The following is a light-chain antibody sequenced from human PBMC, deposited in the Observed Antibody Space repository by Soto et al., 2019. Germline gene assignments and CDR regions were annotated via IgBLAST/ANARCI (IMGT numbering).Light chain of an antibody. Sequence: DIQMTQSPSTLSASVGDRVTITCRASQSLNNWLAWYQQRPGKAPKLLIYDASTLERGVPSRFSGTGSGTEFTLTISSLQPDDFATYYCQQYNSYWRTFGQGTKVDIK. CDR1: QSLNNW. CDR2: DAS. CDR3: QQYNSYWRT. V-gene: IGKV1-5*01. J-gene: IGKJ1*01.